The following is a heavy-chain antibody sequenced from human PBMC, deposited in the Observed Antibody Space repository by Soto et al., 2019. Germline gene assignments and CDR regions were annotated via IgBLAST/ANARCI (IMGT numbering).Heavy chain of an antibody. CDR1: GYTASSYY. CDR2: INPSGGST. J-gene: IGHJ4*02. V-gene: IGHV1-46*03. D-gene: IGHD6-19*01. CDR3: ARASVSGRRFDY. Sequence: ASVKVSCKASGYTASSYYIHWVRQAPGQGLEWMGIINPSGGSTTYAQKFQGRVTMTRDTSTNTVYMELSSLTSEDTAVYYCARASVSGRRFDYWGEGTLVTVSS.